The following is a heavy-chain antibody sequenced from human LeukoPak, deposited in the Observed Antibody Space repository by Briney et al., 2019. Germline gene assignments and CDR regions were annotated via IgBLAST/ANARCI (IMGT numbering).Heavy chain of an antibody. Sequence: PGGSLRLSCAASGFTFSSYAMSWVRQAPGKGLEWVAVISYDGSNKYYADSVKGRFTISRDNSKNTLYLQMNSLRAEDTAVYYCARDYHYGMDVWGQGTTVTVSS. CDR3: ARDYHYGMDV. J-gene: IGHJ6*02. CDR2: ISYDGSNK. V-gene: IGHV3-30-3*01. CDR1: GFTFSSYA.